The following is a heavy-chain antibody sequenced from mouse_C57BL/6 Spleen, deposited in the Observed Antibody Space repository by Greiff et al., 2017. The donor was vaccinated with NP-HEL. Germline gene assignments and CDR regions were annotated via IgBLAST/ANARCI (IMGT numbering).Heavy chain of an antibody. CDR2: INYDGSST. D-gene: IGHD1-1*01. J-gene: IGHJ4*01. CDR1: GFTFSDYY. Sequence: EVQRVESEGGLVQPGSSMKLSCTASGFTFSDYYMAWVRQVPEKGLEWVANINYDGSSTYYLDSLKSRFIISRDNAKNILYLQMSSLKSEDTATYYCAREKGSSYAMDYWGQGTSVTVSS. CDR3: AREKGSSYAMDY. V-gene: IGHV5-16*01.